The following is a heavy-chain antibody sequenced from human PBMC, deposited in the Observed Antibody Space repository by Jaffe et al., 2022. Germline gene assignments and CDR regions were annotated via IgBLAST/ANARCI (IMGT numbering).Heavy chain of an antibody. CDR1: GGSISSGSYY. D-gene: IGHD6-19*01. V-gene: IGHV4-61*02. J-gene: IGHJ6*03. Sequence: QVQLQESGPGLVKPSQTLSLTCTVSGGSISSGSYYWSWIRQPAGKGLEWIGRIYTSGSTNYNPSLKSRVTISVDTSKNQFSLKLSSVTAADTAVYYCARDLGIAVAGKYYYYYYYMDVWGKGTTVTVSS. CDR3: ARDLGIAVAGKYYYYYYYMDV. CDR2: IYTSGST.